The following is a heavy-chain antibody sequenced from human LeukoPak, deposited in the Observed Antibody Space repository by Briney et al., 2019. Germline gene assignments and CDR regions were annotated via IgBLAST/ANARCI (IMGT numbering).Heavy chain of an antibody. CDR1: GFTVSNNY. CDR3: ARDPPGIAASVSGG. Sequence: PAGSLRLSCTASGFTVSNNYMNWVRQAPGKGLEWVALIYSGGTTNYADSVKGRFTISRDNSKNTLYLQMTNVRAEGTALYYCARDPPGIAASVSGGWGQGTLVTVSS. CDR2: IYSGGTT. V-gene: IGHV3-53*01. D-gene: IGHD6-13*01. J-gene: IGHJ4*02.